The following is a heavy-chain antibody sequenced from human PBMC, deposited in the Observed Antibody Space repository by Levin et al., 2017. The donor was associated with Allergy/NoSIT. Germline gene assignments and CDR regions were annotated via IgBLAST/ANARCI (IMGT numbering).Heavy chain of an antibody. J-gene: IGHJ3*02. CDR2: ISGSSGSI. Sequence: GESLKISCAVSGFTFGSYSMNWVRQAPGKGLEWVSHISGSSGSIYYADSVKGRFTISRDNAKNSLYLQMNSLRDADTAVYYCARDLPPYDVWTGYTRNAFDIWGHGTMVTVSS. V-gene: IGHV3-48*02. CDR1: GFTFGSYS. D-gene: IGHD3-3*01. CDR3: ARDLPPYDVWTGYTRNAFDI.